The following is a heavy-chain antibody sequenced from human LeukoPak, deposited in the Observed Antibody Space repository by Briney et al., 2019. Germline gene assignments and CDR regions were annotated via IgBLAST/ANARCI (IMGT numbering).Heavy chain of an antibody. CDR3: AKNRLPAAIKTPWFDP. CDR2: IRYDGSNK. J-gene: IGHJ5*02. Sequence: GGSLRLSCAASGFTFSSYGMHWVRQAPGKGLEWVAFIRYDGSNKYYADSVKGRFTISRDNSKNTLYLQMNSLRAEDTAVYYCAKNRLPAAIKTPWFDPWGQGTLVTVSS. V-gene: IGHV3-30*02. CDR1: GFTFSSYG. D-gene: IGHD2-2*02.